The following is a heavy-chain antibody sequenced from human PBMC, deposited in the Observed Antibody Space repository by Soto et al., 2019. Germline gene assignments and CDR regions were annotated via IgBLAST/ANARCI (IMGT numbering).Heavy chain of an antibody. D-gene: IGHD1-1*01. J-gene: IGHJ6*02. CDR3: ARDLWVEPELYYYGMDV. CDR1: GDSISSADYY. V-gene: IGHV4-30-4*01. CDR2: IFYSGTT. Sequence: SETLSLTCTVSGDSISSADYYWSWIRQTPGKGLEWIGHIFYSGTTYYNPSLKGRLTISVDTSKNHFSLRLTSVTAADTAVYYCARDLWVEPELYYYGMDVWGQGTTVTVSS.